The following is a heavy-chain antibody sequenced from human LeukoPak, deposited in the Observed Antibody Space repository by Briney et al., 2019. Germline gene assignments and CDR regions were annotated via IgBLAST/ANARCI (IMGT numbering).Heavy chain of an antibody. Sequence: GGSLRLSCAASGSTFSSYEMNWVRQAPGKGLEWVSYISTSGDTIYYADSVKGHFTISRDNAKNSLYLQMNNLRAEDTAVYYCARGTGYCLDPWGQGTLVTVSS. J-gene: IGHJ5*02. CDR3: ARGTGYCLDP. CDR1: GSTFSSYE. D-gene: IGHD2-2*03. CDR2: ISTSGDTI. V-gene: IGHV3-48*03.